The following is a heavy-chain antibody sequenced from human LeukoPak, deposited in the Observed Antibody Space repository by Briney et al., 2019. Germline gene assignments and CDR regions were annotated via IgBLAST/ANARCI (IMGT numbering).Heavy chain of an antibody. CDR1: GFTVSEYD. J-gene: IGHJ6*02. CDR3: LRDYHGVDV. D-gene: IGHD3-16*02. CDR2: NGIVGDT. V-gene: IGHV3-13*02. Sequence: QPGGSLRLSCAASGFTVSEYDMHWVRQPRGKGLEWVSANGIVGDTYYVGSVKGRFTMSRDNASNKVYLQMNSLRDGDSGVYYCLRDYHGVDVWGQGTTVIVSS.